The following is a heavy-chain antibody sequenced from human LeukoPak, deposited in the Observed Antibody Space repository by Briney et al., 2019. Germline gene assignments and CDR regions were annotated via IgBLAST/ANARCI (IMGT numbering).Heavy chain of an antibody. CDR3: ARDPYAYDILTGRL. J-gene: IGHJ4*02. CDR2: IKQDGSEK. Sequence: GGSLRLSCAASGFTFSSYWMSWVRQAPGKGLEWVANIKQDGSEKYYVDSVKGRFTISRDNAKNSLYLQMNGLRAEDTAVYYCARDPYAYDILTGRLWGQGTLVTVSS. CDR1: GFTFSSYW. D-gene: IGHD3-9*01. V-gene: IGHV3-7*01.